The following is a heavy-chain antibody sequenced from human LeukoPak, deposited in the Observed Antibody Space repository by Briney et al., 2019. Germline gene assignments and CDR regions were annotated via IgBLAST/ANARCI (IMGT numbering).Heavy chain of an antibody. Sequence: PGRSLRLSCAASGFTFSSYGMHWVRQAPGKGLEWVAVISYDGSNKYYADSVKGRFTISRDNSKNSLYLQMNSLRAEDTAVYYCAREDSYYYGSGSYPFDYWGQGTLVTVSS. CDR1: GFTFSSYG. CDR2: ISYDGSNK. J-gene: IGHJ4*02. V-gene: IGHV3-30*03. CDR3: AREDSYYYGSGSYPFDY. D-gene: IGHD3-10*01.